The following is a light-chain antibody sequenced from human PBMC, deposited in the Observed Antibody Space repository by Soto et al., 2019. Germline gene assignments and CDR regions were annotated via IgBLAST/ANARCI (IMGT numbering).Light chain of an antibody. V-gene: IGLV4-69*01. CDR1: SGHSSYA. CDR2: LNSDGSH. J-gene: IGLJ1*01. CDR3: QTWGTSYV. Sequence: QLVLTQSPSASASLGASVKLTCTLSSGHSSYAIAWHQQQPEKGPRYLMKLNSDGSHSKGDGIPDRFSGSSSGAERYLTISSLQSEDEADYYCQTWGTSYVFGPGTKVTVL.